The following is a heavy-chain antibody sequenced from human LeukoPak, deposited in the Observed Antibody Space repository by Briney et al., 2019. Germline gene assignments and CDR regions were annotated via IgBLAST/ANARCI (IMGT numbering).Heavy chain of an antibody. CDR2: IGNNGVST. CDR1: GFTFSNYA. Sequence: PGGSLRLSCSASGFTFSNYAMAWVRQAPGKGLEYVSAIGNNGVSTYYADSVKGRFTISRDNSKSTLYLQMNSLRAEDTAVYYCAMNWNCDYWGQGTLVTVSS. V-gene: IGHV3-64*04. D-gene: IGHD1-1*01. CDR3: AMNWNCDY. J-gene: IGHJ4*02.